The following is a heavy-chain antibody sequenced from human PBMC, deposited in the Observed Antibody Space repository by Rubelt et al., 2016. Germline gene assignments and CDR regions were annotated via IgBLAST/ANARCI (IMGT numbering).Heavy chain of an antibody. Sequence: QVQLQQWGAGLLKPSETLSLTCAVYGGSFSGYYWSWIRQPPGKGLEWIGEINHSGSTNYNPSLKSRVTISVNTSKNQFSLKLSSGTAAETAVYYCARGKEGLGVTMMDYWGQGTLVTVSS. CDR2: INHSGST. CDR3: ARGKEGLGVTMMDY. CDR1: GGSFSGYY. V-gene: IGHV4-34*01. J-gene: IGHJ4*02. D-gene: IGHD3-22*01.